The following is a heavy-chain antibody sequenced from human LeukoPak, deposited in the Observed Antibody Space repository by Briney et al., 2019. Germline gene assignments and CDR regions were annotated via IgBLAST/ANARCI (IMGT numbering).Heavy chain of an antibody. V-gene: IGHV3-7*01. CDR1: GFTFSSYW. Sequence: PGGSLRLSCAASGFTFSSYWMSWVRQAPGKGLEWVANIKRDGSEKYYVDSVKGRFTISRDNAKKSLYLQMSSLRAEDTAVYYCARVKRVSDSSGYSDAFDIWGQGTMVTVSS. CDR3: ARVKRVSDSSGYSDAFDI. J-gene: IGHJ3*02. D-gene: IGHD3-22*01. CDR2: IKRDGSEK.